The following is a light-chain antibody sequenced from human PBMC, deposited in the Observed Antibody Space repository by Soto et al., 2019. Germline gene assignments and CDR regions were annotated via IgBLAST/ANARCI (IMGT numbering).Light chain of an antibody. CDR3: QQTYSTLT. Sequence: DIKMTQSPSSLSASVGDRVTITCRASQSISSYLNWYQQKPGKAPKLLIYAASSLQSGVPSRFSGRGSGTDFTLTISSLQPEDFATYYCQQTYSTLTFGPGTKVDIK. J-gene: IGKJ3*01. CDR2: AAS. CDR1: QSISSY. V-gene: IGKV1-39*01.